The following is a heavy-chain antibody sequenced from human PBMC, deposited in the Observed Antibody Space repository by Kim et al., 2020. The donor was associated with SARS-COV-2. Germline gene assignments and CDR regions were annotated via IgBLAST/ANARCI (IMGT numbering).Heavy chain of an antibody. Sequence: RFTISRDNSKNTLYMQMNSLGAEDTAVYYCASDMLTIFGVVEVDSYGMDVWGQGTTVTVSS. J-gene: IGHJ6*02. CDR3: ASDMLTIFGVVEVDSYGMDV. V-gene: IGHV3-30*01. D-gene: IGHD3-3*01.